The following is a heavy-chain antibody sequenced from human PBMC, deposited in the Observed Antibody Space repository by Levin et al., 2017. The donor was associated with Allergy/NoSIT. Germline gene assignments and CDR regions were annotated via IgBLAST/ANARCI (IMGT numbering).Heavy chain of an antibody. V-gene: IGHV1-18*01. CDR2: ISTYNGNT. J-gene: IGHJ4*02. Sequence: GGSLRLSCKASGYTFTSIGISWVRQAPGQGLEWLGWISTYNGNTNYAQKVKNRVTLTTDTSTSIAYMELRSLRSDDTGVYFCTRDRSEYPQQSSDVFDYWGQGTPVTVSS. CDR1: GYTFTSIG. D-gene: IGHD6-19*01. CDR3: TRDRSEYPQQSSDVFDY.